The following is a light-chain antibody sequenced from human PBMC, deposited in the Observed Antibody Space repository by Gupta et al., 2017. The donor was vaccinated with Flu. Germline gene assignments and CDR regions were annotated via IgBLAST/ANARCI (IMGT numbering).Light chain of an antibody. CDR1: RTVRRSY. CDR3: QQDYKSPFN. J-gene: IGKJ3*01. Sequence: GTLSLSPGERATLSCWASRTVRRSYLAWYQQKRGQPPRLLIYGASNRATGIPDRFSGSGSGTDFTLTITRLEPEDFAVYFCQQDYKSPFNFGHGTKLDFK. CDR2: GAS. V-gene: IGKV3-20*01.